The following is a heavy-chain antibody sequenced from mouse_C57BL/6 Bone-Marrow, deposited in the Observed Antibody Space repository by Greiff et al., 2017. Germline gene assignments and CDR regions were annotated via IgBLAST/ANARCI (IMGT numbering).Heavy chain of an antibody. V-gene: IGHV3-6*01. D-gene: IGHD1-1*01. CDR1: GYSITSGYY. Sequence: VQLQESGPGLVKPSQSLSLTCSVTGYSITSGYYWNWIRQFPGNKLEWMGYISYDGSNNYNPSLKNRISITRDTSKNQFFLRLNSVTTEDTATYYCARSPAGSPFDYWGKGTTLTVSS. CDR3: ARSPAGSPFDY. CDR2: ISYDGSN. J-gene: IGHJ2*01.